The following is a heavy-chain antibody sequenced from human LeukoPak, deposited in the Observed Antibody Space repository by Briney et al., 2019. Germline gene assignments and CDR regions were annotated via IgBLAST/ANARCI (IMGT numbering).Heavy chain of an antibody. CDR2: IIPIFGTA. J-gene: IGHJ4*02. CDR3: AKHPLPATWIQLWLLDY. CDR1: GGTFSSYA. Sequence: SVKVSCKASGGTFSSYAISWVRQAPGQGLEWMGGIIPIFGTANYAQKFQGRVTITADESTSTAYMELSSLRAEDTAVYYCAKHPLPATWIQLWLLDYWGQGTLVTVSS. V-gene: IGHV1-69*13. D-gene: IGHD5-18*01.